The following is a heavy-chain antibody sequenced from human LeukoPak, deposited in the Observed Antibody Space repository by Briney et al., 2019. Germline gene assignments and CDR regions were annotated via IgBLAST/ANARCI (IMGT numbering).Heavy chain of an antibody. CDR2: ISGSGGST. V-gene: IGHV3-23*01. CDR1: GFTFSSYW. J-gene: IGHJ4*02. Sequence: PGGSLRLSCAASGFTFSSYWMNWARQAPGKGLEWVSAISGSGGSTYYADSVKGRFTISRDNSKNTLYLQMNSLRAEDTAVYYCAKYCSGGSCYRSCFDYWGQGTLVTVSS. CDR3: AKYCSGGSCYRSCFDY. D-gene: IGHD2-15*01.